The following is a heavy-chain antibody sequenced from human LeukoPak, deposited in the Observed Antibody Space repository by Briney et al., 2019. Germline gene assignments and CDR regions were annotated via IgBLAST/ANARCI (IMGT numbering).Heavy chain of an antibody. CDR3: TSGGYREYYFDF. CDR1: GFTFSTYS. D-gene: IGHD5-12*01. CDR2: ISSSSSYI. Sequence: GGSLRLSCAASGFTFSTYSMNWVRQAPGKGLEWVSSISSSSSYIYYADSVKGRFTISRDNAKNSLFLHMNSLRAEDTAVYYCTSGGYREYYFDFWGQGTLVTASS. V-gene: IGHV3-21*01. J-gene: IGHJ4*02.